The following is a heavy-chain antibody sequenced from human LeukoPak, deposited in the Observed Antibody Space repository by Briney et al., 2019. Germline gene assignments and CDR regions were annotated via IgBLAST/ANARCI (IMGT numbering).Heavy chain of an antibody. CDR3: ARDLSDLNYYGSGSAGY. Sequence: SETLSLTCTVSGGSISSSNWWSWVRQPPGKGLEWIGEIYHSGSTNYNPSLKSRVTISVDKSKNQFSLKLSSVTAADTAAYYCARDLSDLNYYGSGSAGYWGQGTLVTVSS. CDR2: IYHSGST. D-gene: IGHD3-10*01. V-gene: IGHV4-4*02. CDR1: GGSISSSNW. J-gene: IGHJ4*02.